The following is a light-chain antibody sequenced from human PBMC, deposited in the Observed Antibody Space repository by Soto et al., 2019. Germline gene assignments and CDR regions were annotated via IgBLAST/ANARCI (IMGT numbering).Light chain of an antibody. CDR2: AAS. Sequence: AIRMTQSPSSFSASTGDRVTITCRASQGISSYLAWYQQKPGKAPKLLIYAASTLQSGVPSRFSGSGSGTDFTVTISCLQSEDFATYYCQQYYSYPPLFGQGTTVEIK. CDR3: QQYYSYPPL. CDR1: QGISSY. V-gene: IGKV1-8*01. J-gene: IGKJ1*01.